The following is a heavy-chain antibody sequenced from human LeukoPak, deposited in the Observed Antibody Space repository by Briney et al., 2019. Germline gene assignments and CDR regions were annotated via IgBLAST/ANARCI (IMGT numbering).Heavy chain of an antibody. CDR1: GGSFSGYY. Sequence: PSETLSLTCAVYGGSFSGYYWSWIRQPPGKGLEWIGEINHSGSTNYNPSLKSRVTISVDTSKNQFSLKLSSVTAADTALYYCASSFQLLWFGEFAPFDYWGQGTLVTVSS. J-gene: IGHJ4*02. D-gene: IGHD3-10*01. CDR2: INHSGST. CDR3: ASSFQLLWFGEFAPFDY. V-gene: IGHV4-34*01.